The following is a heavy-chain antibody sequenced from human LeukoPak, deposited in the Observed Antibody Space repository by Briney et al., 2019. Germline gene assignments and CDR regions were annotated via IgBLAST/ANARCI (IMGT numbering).Heavy chain of an antibody. V-gene: IGHV1-24*01. CDR2: FDPEDGET. CDR3: ATVKGGSWYLDY. D-gene: IGHD2-15*01. CDR1: GYTLTELS. Sequence: GASVKVYCKVSGYTLTELSMHWMRQAPGKWLEWMGGFDPEDGETIYAQKFQGRVTMTEDTSTDTAYMELSSLRSEDTAVYYCATVKGGSWYLDYWGQGTLVTVSS. J-gene: IGHJ4*02.